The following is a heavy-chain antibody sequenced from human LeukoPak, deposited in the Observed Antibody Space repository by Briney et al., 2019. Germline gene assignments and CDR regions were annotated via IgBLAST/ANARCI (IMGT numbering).Heavy chain of an antibody. CDR3: ARYSYPTRGIVVVPALDY. CDR1: GYTFTSYY. Sequence: GASVKVSCKASGYTFTSYYMHWVRQPPGQGLEWMGIINPSGGSTSYAQKFQGRVTMTRDTSTSTVYMELSSLRSEDTAVYYCARYSYPTRGIVVVPALDYWGQGTLVTVSS. D-gene: IGHD3-22*01. J-gene: IGHJ4*02. V-gene: IGHV1-46*01. CDR2: INPSGGST.